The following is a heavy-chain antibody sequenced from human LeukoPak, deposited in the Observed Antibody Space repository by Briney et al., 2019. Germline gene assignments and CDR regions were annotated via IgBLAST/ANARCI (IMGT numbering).Heavy chain of an antibody. V-gene: IGHV3-21*01. D-gene: IGHD2-15*01. J-gene: IGHJ4*02. CDR3: ARDLRPYCSGGSCSGDY. Sequence: GRSLRLSCSASAFTSSSYSMNWVPHAPRKGLERVSSISISISYIYYADSVKGLFTIYRDNDKTSLYLEMNRLRAEDTAVYYCARDLRPYCSGGSCSGDYWGQGTLVTVSS. CDR2: ISISISYI. CDR1: AFTSSSYS.